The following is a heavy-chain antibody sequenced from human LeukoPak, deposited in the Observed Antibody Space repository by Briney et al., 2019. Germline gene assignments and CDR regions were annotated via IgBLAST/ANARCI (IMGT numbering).Heavy chain of an antibody. CDR2: INSDGSDT. V-gene: IGHV3-74*01. J-gene: IGHJ4*02. CDR3: VRGRFGGYFDH. CDR1: GFTFSSRV. D-gene: IGHD2-15*01. Sequence: PGGSLRLSCAASGFTFSSRVMHWVRQAPGKGLVWVSHINSDGSDTSYADSVKGRFTISRDNAKNTLYLQRNSLGAEDTAVYYCVRGRFGGYFDHWGQGSLVTVSS.